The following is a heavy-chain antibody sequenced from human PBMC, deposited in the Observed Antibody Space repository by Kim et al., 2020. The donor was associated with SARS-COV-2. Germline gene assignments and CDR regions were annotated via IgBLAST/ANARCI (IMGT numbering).Heavy chain of an antibody. D-gene: IGHD3-10*01. CDR2: IYYSGST. V-gene: IGHV4-59*13. J-gene: IGHJ5*02. CDR1: GGSISSYY. CDR3: ARGKDYYGSGKPPGP. Sequence: SETLSLTCTVSGGSISSYYWSWIRQPPGKGLEWIGYIYYSGSTNYNPSLKSRVTISVDTSKNQFSLKLSSVTAADTAVYYCARGKDYYGSGKPPGPWGQGTLVTVSS.